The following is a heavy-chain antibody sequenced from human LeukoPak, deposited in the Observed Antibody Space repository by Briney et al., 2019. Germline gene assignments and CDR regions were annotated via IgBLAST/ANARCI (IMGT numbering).Heavy chain of an antibody. J-gene: IGHJ6*03. CDR1: GYTFTGYY. V-gene: IGHV1-2*02. Sequence: ASVKVSCKASGYTFTGYYMHWVRQAPGQGLEWMGWINPNSGGTNYAQKFQGRVTMTRDTSISTAYMELSRLRSDDTAVYYYARAGPIYYYYYMDVWGKGTTVTVSS. D-gene: IGHD3-10*01. CDR2: INPNSGGT. CDR3: ARAGPIYYYYYMDV.